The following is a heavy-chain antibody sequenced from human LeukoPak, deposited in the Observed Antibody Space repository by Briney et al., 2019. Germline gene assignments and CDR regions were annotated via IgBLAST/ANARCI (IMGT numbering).Heavy chain of an antibody. D-gene: IGHD6-13*01. CDR2: IYYSGST. CDR3: ARALQPGVYAFDI. V-gene: IGHV4-59*01. Sequence: SETLSLTCTVSGVSINSYYWTWIRQPPGEGLEWIGYIYYSGSTNYNPSLKSRVTISVDTSKNQFSLKLSSVTAADTAVYYCARALQPGVYAFDIWGQGTMVTVSS. J-gene: IGHJ3*02. CDR1: GVSINSYY.